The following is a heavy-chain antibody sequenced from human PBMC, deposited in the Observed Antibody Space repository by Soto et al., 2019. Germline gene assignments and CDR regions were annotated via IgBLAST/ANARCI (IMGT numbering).Heavy chain of an antibody. CDR1: GGTFSGYT. V-gene: IGHV1-69*08. D-gene: IGHD2-21*02. J-gene: IGHJ5*02. CDR3: ARDVLSTALSRRLER. CDR2: IIPVLGRA. Sequence: QVQLVQSGAEVKKPGSSVKVSCKASGGTFSGYTISWVRQAPGQGLEWMGRIIPVLGRANYAQKFQGRVTLSVDKASTTAYMELSRLRSEDTAIFYCARDVLSTALSRRLERWRQGGLVTVSS.